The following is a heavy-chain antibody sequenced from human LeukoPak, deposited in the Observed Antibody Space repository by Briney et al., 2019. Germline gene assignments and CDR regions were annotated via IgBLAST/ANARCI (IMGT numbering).Heavy chain of an antibody. CDR2: INPSGGST. D-gene: IGHD3-22*01. Sequence: GASVKVSCKASGYTFTSYYMHWVRQAPGQGLEWMGIINPSGGSTSYAQKFQGRVTMTRDMSTSTVYMELSSLRSEDTAVYYCARDLDDSSGYYSYFQHWGQGTLVTVSS. J-gene: IGHJ1*01. CDR3: ARDLDDSSGYYSYFQH. CDR1: GYTFTSYY. V-gene: IGHV1-46*01.